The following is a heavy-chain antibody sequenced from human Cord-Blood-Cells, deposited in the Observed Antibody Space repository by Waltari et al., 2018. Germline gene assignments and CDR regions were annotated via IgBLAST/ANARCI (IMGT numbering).Heavy chain of an antibody. CDR2: IYIGGST. Sequence: EVQLVESGGGLIQPGGSLRLSCAASGFTVSSNYMSWVRQAPGKGLEWVSVIYIGGSTYYADSVKGRFTISRDNSKNTLYLQMNSLRAEDTAVYYCARTHYYYDSSGYYFDYWGQGTLVTVSS. D-gene: IGHD3-22*01. CDR3: ARTHYYYDSSGYYFDY. V-gene: IGHV3-53*01. CDR1: GFTVSSNY. J-gene: IGHJ4*02.